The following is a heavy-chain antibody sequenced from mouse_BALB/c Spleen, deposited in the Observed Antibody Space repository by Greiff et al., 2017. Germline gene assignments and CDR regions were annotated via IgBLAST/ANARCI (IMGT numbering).Heavy chain of an antibody. CDR2: INPNNGGT. D-gene: IGHD2-10*01. CDR3: ARSAYYDNYLAWFAY. V-gene: IGHV1-18*01. J-gene: IGHJ3*01. Sequence: EVQLQQSGPELVKPGASVKIPCKASGYTFTDYNMDWVKQSHGKSLEWIGDINPNNGGTIYNQKFKGKATLTVDKSSSTAYMELRSLTSEDTAVYYCARSAYYDNYLAWFAYWGQGTLVTVSA. CDR1: GYTFTDYN.